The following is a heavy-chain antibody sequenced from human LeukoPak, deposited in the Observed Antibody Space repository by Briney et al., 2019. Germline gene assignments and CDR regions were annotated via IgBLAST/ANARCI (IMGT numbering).Heavy chain of an antibody. J-gene: IGHJ4*02. V-gene: IGHV4-59*01. CDR1: GGSISSYY. Sequence: SETLSLTCTVSGGSISSYYWSWIRQPPGKGLEWLGYIYYSGSTNYNPSLKSRVTISVDTSKNHFSLKLSSVTAADTAVYYCARARGARITMIVVVDYFDYWGQGTLVTVSS. CDR3: ARARGARITMIVVVDYFDY. CDR2: IYYSGST. D-gene: IGHD3-22*01.